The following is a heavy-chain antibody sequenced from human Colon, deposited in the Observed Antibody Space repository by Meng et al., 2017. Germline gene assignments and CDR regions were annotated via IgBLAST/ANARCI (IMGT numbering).Heavy chain of an antibody. CDR2: TYGSVNT. J-gene: IGHJ4*02. V-gene: IGHV4-4*02. CDR1: GGSITNSNW. CDR3: AKNGAYCLEY. Sequence: QVQLQEAGPGLVKPSGTLFLTCAVSGGSITNSNWWSWVRQPLGKGLEWIGQTYGSVNTAYNPSLKSRVTISVDKSKNQLSLTLSSVTAADTAVYYCAKNGAYCLEYWGQGILVTVSS. D-gene: IGHD2-8*02.